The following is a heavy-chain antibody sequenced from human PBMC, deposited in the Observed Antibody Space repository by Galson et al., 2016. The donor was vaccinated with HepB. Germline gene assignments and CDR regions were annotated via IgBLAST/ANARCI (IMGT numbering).Heavy chain of an antibody. D-gene: IGHD2-8*01. CDR2: INVYAADT. CDR1: GFSFSGSP. V-gene: IGHV3-23*01. J-gene: IGHJ3*02. CDR3: AKDPAFTNPFDI. Sequence: SLRLSCAASGFSFSGSPMTWVRQAPGKGLEWVSTINVYAADTHYVDSVKGRFAISRDNSKSTLYLYMTNLRSDDTAIYYCAKDPAFTNPFDIWGPGTMVTVSS.